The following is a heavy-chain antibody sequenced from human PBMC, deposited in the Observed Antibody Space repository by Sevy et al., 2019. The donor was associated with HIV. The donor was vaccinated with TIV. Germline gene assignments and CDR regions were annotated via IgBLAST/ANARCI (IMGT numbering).Heavy chain of an antibody. J-gene: IGHJ4*02. CDR1: GFTLNSYW. D-gene: IGHD6-13*01. CDR2: IKQDGRVK. Sequence: GGSLRLSCAASGFTLNSYWMSWVRQAPGKGLEWVANIKQDGRVKYYVDSVKGHFTNSRDNARNLVYLQKSSLTADDTALYYCVRAIAADASLWGQGTLVTVSS. V-gene: IGHV3-7*01. CDR3: VRAIAADASL.